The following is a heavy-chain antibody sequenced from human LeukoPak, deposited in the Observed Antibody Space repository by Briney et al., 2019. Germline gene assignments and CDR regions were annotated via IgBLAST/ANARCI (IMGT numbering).Heavy chain of an antibody. J-gene: IGHJ5*02. V-gene: IGHV3-11*01. CDR1: GFTFSDYY. D-gene: IGHD6-13*01. Sequence: PGGSLRLSCAASGFTFSDYYMSWIRQAPGKELEWVSYISSSGSTIYYADSVKGRFTISRDNAKNSLYLQMNSLRAEDTAVYYCARVRSSSWYAAVDFWFDPWGQGTLVTVSS. CDR3: ARVRSSSWYAAVDFWFDP. CDR2: ISSSGSTI.